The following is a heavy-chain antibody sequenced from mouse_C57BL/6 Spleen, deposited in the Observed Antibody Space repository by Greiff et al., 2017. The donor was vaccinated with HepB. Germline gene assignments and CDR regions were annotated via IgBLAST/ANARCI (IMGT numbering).Heavy chain of an antibody. D-gene: IGHD2-4*01. J-gene: IGHJ3*01. Sequence: VQLQQSGAELVMPGASVKLSCKASGYTFTSYWMHWVKQRPGQGLEWIGEIDPSDSYTNYNQKFKGKSTLTVDKSSSTAYMQLSSLTSEDSAVYYCARGPIDYPADWGQGTLVTVSA. CDR1: GYTFTSYW. V-gene: IGHV1-69*01. CDR3: ARGPIDYPAD. CDR2: IDPSDSYT.